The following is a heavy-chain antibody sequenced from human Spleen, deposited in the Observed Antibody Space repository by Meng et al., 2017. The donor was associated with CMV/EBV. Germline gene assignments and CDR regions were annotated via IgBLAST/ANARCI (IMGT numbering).Heavy chain of an antibody. Sequence: QGELVQYGGEVKKPGASVEASCKDSGYTFIRYGISWVRQAPGQGLEWMGWISAYNGNTTYAQKLQGRVTMTTDTSTSTAYMELRSLRSDDTAVYYCARTGIFGVVITPYWGQGTLVTVSS. J-gene: IGHJ4*02. CDR2: ISAYNGNT. CDR3: ARTGIFGVVITPY. V-gene: IGHV1-18*01. CDR1: GYTFIRYG. D-gene: IGHD3-3*01.